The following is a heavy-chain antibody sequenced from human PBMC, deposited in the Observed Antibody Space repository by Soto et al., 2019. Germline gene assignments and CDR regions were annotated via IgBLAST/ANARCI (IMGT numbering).Heavy chain of an antibody. V-gene: IGHV1-18*04. J-gene: IGHJ5*02. CDR3: ARGITLVRGVTQNNWFDP. D-gene: IGHD3-10*01. CDR2: ISAYNGNT. Sequence: ASVKVSCEASGYTFTSYGISWVRQAPGQGLEWMGWISAYNGNTNYAQKLQGRVTMTTDTSTSTAYMELRSLRSDDTAVYYCARGITLVRGVTQNNWFDPWGQGTMVTVYS. CDR1: GYTFTSYG.